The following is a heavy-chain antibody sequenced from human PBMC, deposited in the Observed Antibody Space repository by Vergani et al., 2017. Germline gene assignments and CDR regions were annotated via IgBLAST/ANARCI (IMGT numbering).Heavy chain of an antibody. CDR2: IRGASDAI. Sequence: EVQLVESGGGLVQPGGSLRLSCVASGFTFRPYTLNWVRQGPGKGLEWLSYIRGASDAIIYADSVKGRFTISRDNAKNSLYLQMNSLRAEDTAVYYCAKDRDGSNYGFDYWGRGTLVTVSS. D-gene: IGHD4-11*01. J-gene: IGHJ4*02. V-gene: IGHV3-48*01. CDR3: AKDRDGSNYGFDY. CDR1: GFTFRPYT.